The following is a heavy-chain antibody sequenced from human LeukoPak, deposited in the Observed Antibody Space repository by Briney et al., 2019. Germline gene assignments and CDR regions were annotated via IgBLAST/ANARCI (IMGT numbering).Heavy chain of an antibody. CDR3: AVETGYSSSSSHFDY. V-gene: IGHV4-59*04. J-gene: IGHJ4*02. Sequence: PSETLSLTCTVSGGSISTYYWSWIRQPPGKGLEWIGYIYHSGSTYYNPSLKSRVTISVDRSKNQFSLKLSSVTAADTAVYYCAVETGYSSSSSHFDYWGQGTLVTVSS. CDR1: GGSISTYY. CDR2: IYHSGST. D-gene: IGHD6-6*01.